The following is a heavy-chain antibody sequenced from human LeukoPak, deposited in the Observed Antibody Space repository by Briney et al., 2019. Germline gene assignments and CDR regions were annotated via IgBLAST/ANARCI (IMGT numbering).Heavy chain of an antibody. CDR1: GFTFSDYY. Sequence: GGSLRLSCAASGFTFSDYYMSWIRQAPGKGLEWVSYISSGSSYTNYADSVKGRFTISRDNAKNSLYLQMNSLRAEDTAVYYCARESGAVVPAAMHYYYGMDVWGKGTTVTVSS. J-gene: IGHJ6*04. CDR3: ARESGAVVPAAMHYYYGMDV. V-gene: IGHV3-11*06. CDR2: ISSGSSYT. D-gene: IGHD2-2*01.